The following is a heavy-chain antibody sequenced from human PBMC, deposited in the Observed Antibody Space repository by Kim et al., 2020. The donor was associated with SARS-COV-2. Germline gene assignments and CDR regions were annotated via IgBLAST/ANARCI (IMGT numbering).Heavy chain of an antibody. CDR3: ARDYHSAALGPFDP. J-gene: IGHJ5*02. Sequence: NPSLKSRVTISVATSKNQCSLKLSSVTAADTAVYYCARDYHSAALGPFDPWGQGTLVTVSS. D-gene: IGHD6-6*01. V-gene: IGHV4-31*02.